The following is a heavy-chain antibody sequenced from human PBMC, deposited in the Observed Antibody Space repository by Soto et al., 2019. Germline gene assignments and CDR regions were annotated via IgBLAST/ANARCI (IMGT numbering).Heavy chain of an antibody. Sequence: QVQLVQSGAEVKKPGSSVKVSCKASGGTFSSYTISWVRQAPGQGLEWMGRIIPILGIANYAQKFQGRVTITADKATSTAYMELSSLRSEDTAVYYCARLRGSIGAADYYSCGVDVWGQGTTVTVSS. V-gene: IGHV1-69*02. D-gene: IGHD6-13*01. CDR3: ARLRGSIGAADYYSCGVDV. CDR1: GGTFSSYT. CDR2: IIPILGIA. J-gene: IGHJ6*02.